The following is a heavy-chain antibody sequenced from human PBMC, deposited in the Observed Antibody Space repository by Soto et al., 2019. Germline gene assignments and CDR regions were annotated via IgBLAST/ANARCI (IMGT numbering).Heavy chain of an antibody. D-gene: IGHD1-1*01. CDR2: ISGSGGST. V-gene: IGHV3-23*01. CDR1: GFTFSSYA. CDR3: AKDAPISYTTDV. J-gene: IGHJ6*04. Sequence: GSLGLSCAASGFTFSSYAISWVRQAPGKGLEWVSAISGSGGSTYYADSVKGRFTISRDNSKNTLYLQMNSLRAEDTAVYYCAKDAPISYTTDVWGKGTTVTVSS.